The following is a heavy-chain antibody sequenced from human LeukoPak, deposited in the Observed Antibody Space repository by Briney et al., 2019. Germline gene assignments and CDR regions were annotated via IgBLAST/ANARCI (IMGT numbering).Heavy chain of an antibody. V-gene: IGHV3-7*01. Sequence: GGSLRLSCAASGFTFSGYAMHWVRQAPGKGLEWVANIKQDGSETYYADSVKGRFTISRDNAKNSLNLQMDSLRAEDTAIYYCVRDIIVVTVAIYFDNWGQGTLVTVSS. CDR2: IKQDGSET. D-gene: IGHD2-2*02. CDR3: VRDIIVVTVAIYFDN. CDR1: GFTFSGYA. J-gene: IGHJ4*02.